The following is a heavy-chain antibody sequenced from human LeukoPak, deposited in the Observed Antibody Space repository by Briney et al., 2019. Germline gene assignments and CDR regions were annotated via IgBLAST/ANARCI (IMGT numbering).Heavy chain of an antibody. J-gene: IGHJ4*02. V-gene: IGHV4-4*07. CDR2: IYTSGST. CDR1: GGSISSYY. Sequence: PSENLSLNCTVSGGSISSYYWSWIRHPAGKGLEWIGRIYTSGSTNYNPSLKSRVTMSVDTSKNQFSLKLSSVTAADTAVYYCARDSSSGVDYWGQGTLVTVSS. CDR3: ARDSSSGVDY. D-gene: IGHD6-6*01.